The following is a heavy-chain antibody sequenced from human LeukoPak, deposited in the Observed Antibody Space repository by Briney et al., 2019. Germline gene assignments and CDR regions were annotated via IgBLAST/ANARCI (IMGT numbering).Heavy chain of an antibody. D-gene: IGHD1-26*01. V-gene: IGHV4-59*12. CDR2: IYYSGST. Sequence: NPSETLSLTCTVSGGSMSPYHWGWIRQPPGKGLEWIGYIYYSGSTNYNPSLKSRVTISVDTSKNQFSLKLSSVTAADTAVYYCARESRFRYSGSWVKFETDYWGQGTLVTVSS. J-gene: IGHJ4*02. CDR1: GGSMSPYH. CDR3: ARESRFRYSGSWVKFETDY.